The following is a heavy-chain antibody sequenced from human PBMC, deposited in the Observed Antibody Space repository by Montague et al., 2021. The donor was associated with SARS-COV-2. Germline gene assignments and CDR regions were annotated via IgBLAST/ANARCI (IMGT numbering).Heavy chain of an antibody. CDR2: IYYSGST. V-gene: IGHV4-39*01. CDR3: ARPLLRYFDWLFRGDAFDI. Sequence: SETLSLTCTVSGGSISSSSYYWGWIRQPPGKGLEWIGSIYYSGSTYQNPSLKSRVTISVDTSKNQFSLKLSSVTAADTAVYYCARPLLRYFDWLFRGDAFDIWGQGTMVTVSS. J-gene: IGHJ3*02. D-gene: IGHD3-9*01. CDR1: GGSISSSSYY.